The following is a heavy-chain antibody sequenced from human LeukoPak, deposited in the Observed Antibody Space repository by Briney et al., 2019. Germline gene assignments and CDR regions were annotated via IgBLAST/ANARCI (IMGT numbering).Heavy chain of an antibody. D-gene: IGHD1-20*01. Sequence: SETLSLTCTVSGGSISSGGYYWSWTRQHPGKGLEWIGYIYYSGSTYYNPSLKSRVTISVDTSKNQFSLKLSSVTAADTAVYYCARGYNWNRDWYFDLWGRGTLVTVSS. V-gene: IGHV4-31*03. CDR3: ARGYNWNRDWYFDL. CDR2: IYYSGST. CDR1: GGSISSGGYY. J-gene: IGHJ2*01.